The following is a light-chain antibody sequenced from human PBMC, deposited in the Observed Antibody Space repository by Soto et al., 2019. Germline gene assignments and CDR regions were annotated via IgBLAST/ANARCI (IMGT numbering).Light chain of an antibody. Sequence: DIQMTQSPSSLSASVGDRVTITCRASQTISRYLNWYQQKQGKAPKLLIYAASSLQSGFPSRFSGSGSGTDFTLTISSLHPEELATYYCQQSNSIPYTFGQWTKLAIK. J-gene: IGKJ2*01. CDR3: QQSNSIPYT. V-gene: IGKV1-39*01. CDR2: AAS. CDR1: QTISRY.